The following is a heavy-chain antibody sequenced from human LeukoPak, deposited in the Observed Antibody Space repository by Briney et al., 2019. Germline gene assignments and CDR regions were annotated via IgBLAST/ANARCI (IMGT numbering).Heavy chain of an antibody. CDR2: IYYSGST. Sequence: PSETLSLTCTVSGGSISSYYWGWIRQPPGKGLEWIGSIYYSGSTYYNPSLKSRVTISVDTSKNQFSLKLSSVTAADTAVYYCASGTYGDYGYDAFDIWGQGTMVTVSS. V-gene: IGHV4-39*01. CDR3: ASGTYGDYGYDAFDI. D-gene: IGHD4-17*01. J-gene: IGHJ3*02. CDR1: GGSISSYY.